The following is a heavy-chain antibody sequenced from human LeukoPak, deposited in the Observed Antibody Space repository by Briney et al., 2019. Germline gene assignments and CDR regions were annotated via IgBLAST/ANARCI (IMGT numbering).Heavy chain of an antibody. Sequence: GGSLRLSCAASGFAFSSYEMNWVRQAPGKGLEWVSYISSSGSTIYYADSVKGRFTISRDNARNSLYLQINSLRAEDTAVYYCARDLFTRYYMDVWGEGTTVTISS. CDR3: ARDLFTRYYMDV. CDR1: GFAFSSYE. D-gene: IGHD2-21*01. V-gene: IGHV3-48*03. CDR2: ISSSGSTI. J-gene: IGHJ6*03.